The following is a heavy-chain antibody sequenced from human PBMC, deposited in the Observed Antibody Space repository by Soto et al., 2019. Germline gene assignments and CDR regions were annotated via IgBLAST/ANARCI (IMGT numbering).Heavy chain of an antibody. J-gene: IGHJ4*02. Sequence: SNQYWSWLRQSQGKPLEWIGYIYDNWSSNYNPSLKSRVPLSVDTYNNQLFLMLRTVTAADTAVYYWARRMGRTVMSYFETSGRGALVT. V-gene: IGHV4-59*08. CDR2: IYDNWSS. CDR3: ARRMGRTVMSYFET. D-gene: IGHD2-8*01. CDR1: SNQY.